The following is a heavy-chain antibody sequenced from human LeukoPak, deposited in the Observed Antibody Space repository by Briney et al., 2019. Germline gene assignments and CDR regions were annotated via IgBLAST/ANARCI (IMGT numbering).Heavy chain of an antibody. CDR1: GFTFSSYS. Sequence: PGGSLRLSCAASGFTFSSYSMNWVRQAPGKGLEWVSYISSSSSTIYYADSAKGRFTISRDNAKNSLYLQMNSLRAEDTAVYYCARDGPLRPWGQGTLVTVSS. CDR3: ARDGPLRP. CDR2: ISSSSSTI. V-gene: IGHV3-48*01. J-gene: IGHJ5*02.